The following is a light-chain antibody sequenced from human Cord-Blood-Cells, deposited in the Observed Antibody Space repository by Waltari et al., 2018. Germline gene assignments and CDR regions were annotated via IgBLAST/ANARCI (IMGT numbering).Light chain of an antibody. CDR2: DVS. V-gene: IGLV2-11*01. CDR3: CSYAGSYTYV. Sequence: QSALPQPRSVSGSPGQSVTISCTGTSSDVGGYNYVSWFQQHPGNAPKLMIYDVSKRPSGVPDRFSGSKSGNTASLTISGLQAEDEADYYCCSYAGSYTYVFGTGTKVTVL. J-gene: IGLJ1*01. CDR1: SSDVGGYNY.